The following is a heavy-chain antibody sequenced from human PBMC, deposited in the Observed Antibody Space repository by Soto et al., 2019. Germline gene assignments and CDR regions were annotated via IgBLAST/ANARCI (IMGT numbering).Heavy chain of an antibody. Sequence: ETLSLTCTVSGGCMSGHYWIWIRQSPGKGLEWIGYIFYTGSTNYNPSLKSRVTLSVDTSKNQFSLRLSSVTAADTAVYYCARVGSSGWSPDYWGQGILVTVSS. J-gene: IGHJ4*02. CDR1: GGCMSGHY. CDR2: IFYTGST. CDR3: ARVGSSGWSPDY. V-gene: IGHV4-59*11. D-gene: IGHD6-19*01.